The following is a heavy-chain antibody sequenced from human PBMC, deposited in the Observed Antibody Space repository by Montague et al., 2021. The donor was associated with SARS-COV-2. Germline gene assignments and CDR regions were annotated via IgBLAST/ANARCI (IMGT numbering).Heavy chain of an antibody. J-gene: IGHJ3*01. Sequence: SETLSLTCTVSGGSITNNIDYWAWIRQPPGKGLEWIGSIYYTGNTYYNPSLKSRVTISVVTSKNHFTLKLSSVTAAETAGYYCARLKRYFDSSGSPSAFDFWGQGTKVTVSS. D-gene: IGHD3-22*01. V-gene: IGHV4-39*02. CDR2: IYYTGNT. CDR1: GGSITNNIDY. CDR3: ARLKRYFDSSGSPSAFDF.